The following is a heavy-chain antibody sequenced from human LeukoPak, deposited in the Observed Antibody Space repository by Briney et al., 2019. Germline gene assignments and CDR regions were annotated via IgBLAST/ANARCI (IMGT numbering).Heavy chain of an antibody. V-gene: IGHV3-23*01. Sequence: GGSLRLSCAASGFTFSSYPMSWVRQAPGKGLEWVSAISGSGGSTYYADSVKGRFTISRDNSKNTLYLQMNSLRAEDTAVYYCAKYLGHCSGGSCYSQYYFDYWGQGTLVTVSS. CDR1: GFTFSSYP. CDR3: AKYLGHCSGGSCYSQYYFDY. CDR2: ISGSGGST. J-gene: IGHJ4*02. D-gene: IGHD2-15*01.